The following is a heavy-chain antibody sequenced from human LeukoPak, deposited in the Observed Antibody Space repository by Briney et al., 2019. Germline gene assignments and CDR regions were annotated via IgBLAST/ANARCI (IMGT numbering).Heavy chain of an antibody. V-gene: IGHV1-18*01. CDR3: ARQKMASISYGSWFDP. J-gene: IGHJ5*02. Sequence: ASVKVSCKASGYTFTSCGISWVRQAPGQGLEWMGWISAYNGNTNYAQKLQGRVTMTTDTSTSTAYMELRSLRSDDTAVYYCARQKMASISYGSWFDPWGQGTLVTVSS. D-gene: IGHD4-17*01. CDR2: ISAYNGNT. CDR1: GYTFTSCG.